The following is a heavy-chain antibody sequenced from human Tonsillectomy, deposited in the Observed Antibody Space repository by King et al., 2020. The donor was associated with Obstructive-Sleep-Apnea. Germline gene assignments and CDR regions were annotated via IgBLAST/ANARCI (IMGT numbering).Heavy chain of an antibody. J-gene: IGHJ4*02. CDR3: ASEGRAAAGQPIDY. V-gene: IGHV1-2*02. D-gene: IGHD3-10*01. CDR2: MNPSSGDT. Sequence: VQLVQSGAEVKRPGASMKISCKTSGYTFTRNYIHWVRQGPGQGLEWMGWMNPSSGDTNYAQKFQGRVTLTGDTSSSTAYMELTRLRFDDTAVYYCASEGRAAAGQPIDYWGQGTLVTVSS. CDR1: GYTFTRNY.